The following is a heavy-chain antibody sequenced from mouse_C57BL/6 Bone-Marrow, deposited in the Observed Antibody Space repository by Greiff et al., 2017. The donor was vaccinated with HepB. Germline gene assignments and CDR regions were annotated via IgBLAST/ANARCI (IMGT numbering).Heavy chain of an antibody. CDR2: IYPGDGDT. J-gene: IGHJ2*01. D-gene: IGHD1-1*01. CDR1: GYAFSSSW. Sequence: QVQLQQSGPELVKPGASVKISCKASGYAFSSSWMNWVKQRPGKGLEWIGRIYPGDGDTNYNGKFKGKATLTADKSSSTAYMQLSSLTSEDSAVYFCARSTTGDDYWGQGTTLTVSS. V-gene: IGHV1-82*01. CDR3: ARSTTGDDY.